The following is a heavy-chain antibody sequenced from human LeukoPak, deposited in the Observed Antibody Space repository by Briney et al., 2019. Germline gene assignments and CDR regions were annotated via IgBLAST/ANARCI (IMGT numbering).Heavy chain of an antibody. J-gene: IGHJ4*02. D-gene: IGHD1-26*01. CDR3: AKLSYREVYFDY. CDR1: GFTFSSYG. Sequence: PGGSLRLSCAASGFTFSSYGMSWVRQAPGKGLEWVSAISGSGGSTYYADSVKGRFTISRDNSKNTLYLQMNSLRAEDTAVYYCAKLSYREVYFDYWGQGTLVTVSS. CDR2: ISGSGGST. V-gene: IGHV3-23*01.